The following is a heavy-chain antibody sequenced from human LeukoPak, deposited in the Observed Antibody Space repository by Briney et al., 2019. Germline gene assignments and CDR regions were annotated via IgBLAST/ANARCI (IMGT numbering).Heavy chain of an antibody. Sequence: SETLSLTCTVSGGSISSYYWSWIRQPAGKGLEWIGRIYTSGSTNYNPSLKGRVTMSVDTSKNQFSLKLSSVTAADTAVYYCASTHYDFWSGYYFGAFDIWGQGTMVTVSS. CDR1: GGSISSYY. V-gene: IGHV4-4*07. CDR3: ASTHYDFWSGYYFGAFDI. CDR2: IYTSGST. D-gene: IGHD3-3*01. J-gene: IGHJ3*02.